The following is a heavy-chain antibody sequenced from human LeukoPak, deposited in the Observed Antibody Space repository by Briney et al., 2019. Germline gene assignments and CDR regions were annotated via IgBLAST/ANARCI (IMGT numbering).Heavy chain of an antibody. CDR1: GGTFSSYA. D-gene: IGHD3-10*01. Sequence: SVKVSCKASGGTFSSYAISWVRQAPGQGLEWMGGIIPIFGTANYAQKFQGRVTITTDESTSTAYMELSSLRSEDTAVYYCARSLGSQEGFDYWGQGTLVTVSS. V-gene: IGHV1-69*05. J-gene: IGHJ4*02. CDR2: IIPIFGTA. CDR3: ARSLGSQEGFDY.